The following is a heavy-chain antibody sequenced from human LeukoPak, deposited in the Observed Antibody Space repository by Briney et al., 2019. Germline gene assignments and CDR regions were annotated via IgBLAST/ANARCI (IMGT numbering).Heavy chain of an antibody. V-gene: IGHV3-23*01. D-gene: IGHD5-18*01. CDR3: AKDQSGGYSYASFDY. J-gene: IGHJ4*02. CDR2: ISGSGGRT. Sequence: GGSLRLSCAASGFTFSNYAMSWVRQAPGKRLEWVSAISGSGGRTYYADSVKGRCTRSRDNSKHTLYLQMNSLRAEDTAVYYCAKDQSGGYSYASFDYWGQGTLVNVSS. CDR1: GFTFSNYA.